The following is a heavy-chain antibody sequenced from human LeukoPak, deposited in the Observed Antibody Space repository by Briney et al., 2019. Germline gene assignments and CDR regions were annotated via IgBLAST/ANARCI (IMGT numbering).Heavy chain of an antibody. D-gene: IGHD1-14*01. CDR1: GDSVSSNSVA. V-gene: IGHV6-1*01. Sequence: SQTHSLTCAISGDSVSSNSVAWNWIRQSPSRGLEWLGRTYYRSQWYYDYAVSVKSRITINPDTSKNQFSLQLNSVTPEDTAVEFCFKTGGGNSYGMDVLGQGTTVIVSS. CDR2: TYYRSQWYY. CDR3: FKTGGGNSYGMDV. J-gene: IGHJ6*02.